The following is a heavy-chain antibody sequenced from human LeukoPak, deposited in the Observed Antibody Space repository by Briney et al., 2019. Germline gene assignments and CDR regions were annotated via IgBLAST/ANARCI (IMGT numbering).Heavy chain of an antibody. CDR3: AKDGVPSRYFGRNYFDY. CDR2: ISYDGSDK. V-gene: IGHV3-30*18. J-gene: IGHJ4*02. Sequence: GGSLRLSCAASGFTFSNYGMHWVRQAPGKGLEWVAVISYDGSDKYNADFVKGRFTISRDNSKNTLYLQMNSLRAEDTAVYYCAKDGVPSRYFGRNYFDYWGQGTLVTVSS. D-gene: IGHD2-8*01. CDR1: GFTFSNYG.